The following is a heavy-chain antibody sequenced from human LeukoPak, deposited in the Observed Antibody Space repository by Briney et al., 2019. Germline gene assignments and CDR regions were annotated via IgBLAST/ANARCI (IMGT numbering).Heavy chain of an antibody. J-gene: IGHJ4*02. V-gene: IGHV4-59*08. D-gene: IGHD1-26*01. CDR1: GGSISSYY. CDR2: IYYSGST. Sequence: SETLSLTCTVSGGSISSYYWSWIRQPPGKGLEWIGYIYYSGSTNYNPSLKSRVTISVDTSKNQFSLKLSSVTAADTAVYYCARHGSYGDGGMDYWGQGTLVTVSS. CDR3: ARHGSYGDGGMDY.